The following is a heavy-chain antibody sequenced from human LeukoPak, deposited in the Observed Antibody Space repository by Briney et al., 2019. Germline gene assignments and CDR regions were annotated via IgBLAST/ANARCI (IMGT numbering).Heavy chain of an antibody. CDR1: GFTLSDYY. Sequence: GGSLRLSCAASGFTLSDYYMSWIRQAPGQELELVSYSSSSGSTIYYADSVKGRFAISRDNAKNSLYLQMNSLRAEDTAVYYCARRRDFIDYWGQGTLVTVSS. J-gene: IGHJ4*02. D-gene: IGHD3/OR15-3a*01. V-gene: IGHV3-11*01. CDR3: ARRRDFIDY. CDR2: SSSSGSTI.